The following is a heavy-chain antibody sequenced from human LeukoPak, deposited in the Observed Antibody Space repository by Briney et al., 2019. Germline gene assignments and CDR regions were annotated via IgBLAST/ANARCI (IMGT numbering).Heavy chain of an antibody. J-gene: IGHJ4*02. V-gene: IGHV3-48*04. Sequence: GGSLRLSCAASGFTFSSYSMNWVRQAPGKGLEWVSYISSSSSTIYYADSVKGRFTISRDNAKNSLYLQMNSLRAEDTAVYYCARTLRGGDWYFDYWGQGTLVTVSS. CDR1: GFTFSSYS. CDR2: ISSSSSTI. D-gene: IGHD2-21*02. CDR3: ARTLRGGDWYFDY.